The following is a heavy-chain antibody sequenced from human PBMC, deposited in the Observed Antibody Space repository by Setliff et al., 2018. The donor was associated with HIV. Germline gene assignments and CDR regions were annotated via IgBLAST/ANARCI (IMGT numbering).Heavy chain of an antibody. Sequence: SETLSLTCTLSGFSISSDGFYWNWIRQRPGKGLEWIGYIFGSGITYYNPSLKSRLRISIDTSANQFSVELSSVTAADTAVYYCAREFSSSSFDQWGQGTLVTVSS. CDR1: GFSISSDGFY. D-gene: IGHD6-6*01. V-gene: IGHV4-31*03. CDR2: IFGSGIT. CDR3: AREFSSSSFDQ. J-gene: IGHJ4*02.